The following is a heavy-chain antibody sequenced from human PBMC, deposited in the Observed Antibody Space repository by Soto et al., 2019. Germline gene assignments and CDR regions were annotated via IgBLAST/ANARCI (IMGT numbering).Heavy chain of an antibody. J-gene: IGHJ4*02. CDR2: INGDGSRT. D-gene: IGHD6-19*01. Sequence: EVQLVESGGDLVQPGGSLRLSCVVSGFTINSHWMHWVRQAPGKGLVWVSRINGDGSRTKYADSVKGRFTISRDNAKNTRYLQRTTLRADATAVYYGAIAVAGPPATAYWGQGARVTVPS. V-gene: IGHV3-74*01. CDR1: GFTINSHW. CDR3: AIAVAGPPATAY.